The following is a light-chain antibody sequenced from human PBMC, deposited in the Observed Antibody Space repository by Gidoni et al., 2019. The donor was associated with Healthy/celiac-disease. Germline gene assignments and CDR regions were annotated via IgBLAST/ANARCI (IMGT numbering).Light chain of an antibody. J-gene: IGKJ3*01. Sequence: EIVLTQSPATLSLSPGERATLSCRASQSVSSYLAWYQQKPGQAPRLLIYDASNRATGIPARFSGSGSGTAVTLTISSLEPEDFAVYYCQQRSNWLFTFGPXTKVDIK. V-gene: IGKV3-11*01. CDR2: DAS. CDR1: QSVSSY. CDR3: QQRSNWLFT.